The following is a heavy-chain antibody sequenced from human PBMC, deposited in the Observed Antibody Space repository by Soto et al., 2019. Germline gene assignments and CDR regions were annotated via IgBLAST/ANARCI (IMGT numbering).Heavy chain of an antibody. V-gene: IGHV4-34*01. J-gene: IGHJ4*02. CDR3: ARAPKVSGSSQTRPDF. CDR2: ISQSGST. CDR1: SGSFSGYY. Sequence: PSETLSLTCSIYSGSFSGYYWSWIRQPPGKGLEWIGEISQSGSTNYSPSLKSRVSISIDTSKKQFSLNLASVSAADTAVYYCARAPKVSGSSQTRPDFWGQGTLVTVSS. D-gene: IGHD6-6*01.